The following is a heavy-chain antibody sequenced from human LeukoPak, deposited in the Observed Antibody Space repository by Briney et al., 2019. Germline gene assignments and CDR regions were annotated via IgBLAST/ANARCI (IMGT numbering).Heavy chain of an antibody. CDR1: GFTFDDYA. D-gene: IGHD4-17*01. Sequence: GGSLRLSCAASGFTFDDYAMHWVRQAPGKGLEWVSLISGDGGSTHYADSVKGRFTISRDNSKNSLYLQMNSLRTEDTALYYCPKEYGDYGYVRYYYYYYGMDVWGQGTTVTVSS. CDR2: ISGDGGST. J-gene: IGHJ6*02. CDR3: PKEYGDYGYVRYYYYYYGMDV. V-gene: IGHV3-43*02.